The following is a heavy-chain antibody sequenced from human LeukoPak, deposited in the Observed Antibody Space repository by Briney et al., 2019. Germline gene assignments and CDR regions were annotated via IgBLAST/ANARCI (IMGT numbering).Heavy chain of an antibody. CDR1: GYSFTSYG. D-gene: IGHD3-22*01. V-gene: IGHV1-18*01. CDR3: AKLGASSGYSPIDY. J-gene: IGHJ4*02. Sequence: ASVKVSCKTSGYSFTSYGISWVRQAPGQGLEWMGWISAYDGNTNYAQKVQGGVTMTTDSSTSTAYMELRSLRSDDTAVYYRAKLGASSGYSPIDYWGQGSLITVSS. CDR2: ISAYDGNT.